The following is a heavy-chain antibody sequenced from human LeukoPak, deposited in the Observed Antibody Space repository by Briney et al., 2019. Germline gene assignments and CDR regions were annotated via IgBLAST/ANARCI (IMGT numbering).Heavy chain of an antibody. CDR3: AKARLNRNYFDY. CDR2: ISGDGGNT. V-gene: IGHV3-43*02. Sequence: GGSLRLSCAASGFTFDDYAMHWVRQAPGKGLELVSLISGDGGNTYYADSVKGRFTISRDNSKNSLYLQMNSLRTEDTALYYCAKARLNRNYFDYWGQGTLVTVSS. J-gene: IGHJ4*02. D-gene: IGHD2-21*01. CDR1: GFTFDDYA.